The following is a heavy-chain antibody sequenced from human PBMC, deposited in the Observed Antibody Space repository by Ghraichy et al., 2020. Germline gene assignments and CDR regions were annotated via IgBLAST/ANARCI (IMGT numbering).Heavy chain of an antibody. CDR2: ISSNGGST. V-gene: IGHV3-64D*06. D-gene: IGHD3-22*01. CDR3: VKVTYYYDSSGHWYFDY. CDR1: GFTFSSYA. Sequence: GGSLRLSCSASGFTFSSYAMHWVRQAPGKGLEYVSAISSNGGSTYYADSVKGRFTISRDNSKNTLYLQMSSLRAEDTAVYYCVKVTYYYDSSGHWYFDYWGQGTLVTVSS. J-gene: IGHJ4*02.